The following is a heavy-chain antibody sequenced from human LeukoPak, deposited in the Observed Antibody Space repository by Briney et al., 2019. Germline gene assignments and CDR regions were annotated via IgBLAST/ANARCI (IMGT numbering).Heavy chain of an antibody. J-gene: IGHJ4*02. CDR1: GFPFSSYA. Sequence: GSLRLSCAASGFPFSSYAMSWVRQAPGKGLEWVSAISGSGVSTFYADSVKGRFTISRDNGKNSVYLQMNSLRAEDTAVYYCARGGTIHWVEDYWGQGTLVTVSS. CDR3: ARGGTIHWVEDY. D-gene: IGHD2-21*01. V-gene: IGHV3-23*01. CDR2: ISGSGVST.